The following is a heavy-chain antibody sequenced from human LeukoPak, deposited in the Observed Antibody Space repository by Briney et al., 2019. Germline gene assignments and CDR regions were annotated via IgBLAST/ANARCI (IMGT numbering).Heavy chain of an antibody. CDR3: ARGLRGIVVVPAAMGFDY. CDR1: GYTFTGYY. J-gene: IGHJ4*02. D-gene: IGHD2-2*01. V-gene: IGHV1-2*04. Sequence: ASVKVSCKASGYTFTGYYMHWVRQAPGQGLEWMGWINPNSGGTNYAQKFQGWVTMTRDTSISTAYMELSRLRSDDTAVHYCARGLRGIVVVPAAMGFDYWGQGTLVTVSS. CDR2: INPNSGGT.